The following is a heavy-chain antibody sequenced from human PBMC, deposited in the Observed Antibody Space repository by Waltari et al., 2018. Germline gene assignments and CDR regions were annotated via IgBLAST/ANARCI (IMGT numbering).Heavy chain of an antibody. Sequence: QVQLVESGGGVVQPGRSLRLSCAASGFTFSSYGMHWVRQAPGQGLEWVAVIWYDGSNKYYADSVKGRFTISRDNSKNTLYLQMNSLRAEDTAVYYCARDQTEGHIVVVTANFDYWGQETLVTVSS. CDR3: ARDQTEGHIVVVTANFDY. V-gene: IGHV3-33*01. D-gene: IGHD2-21*02. CDR2: IWYDGSNK. J-gene: IGHJ4*02. CDR1: GFTFSSYG.